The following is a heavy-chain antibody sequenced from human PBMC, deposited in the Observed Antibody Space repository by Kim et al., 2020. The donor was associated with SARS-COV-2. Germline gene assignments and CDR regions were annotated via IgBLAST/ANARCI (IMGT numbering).Heavy chain of an antibody. V-gene: IGHV3-33*01. CDR3: ARNFKGRGLAADYFDY. Sequence: GGSLRLSCAASGFTFSSYGMLWVRQAPGKGLEWVAVIWFDGSKKYYADSVKGRFTISRDNSENTLHLQMNSLRADDTAVYYCARNFKGRGLAADYFDYWGQGTLVSVSS. D-gene: IGHD6-13*01. CDR1: GFTFSSYG. CDR2: IWFDGSKK. J-gene: IGHJ4*02.